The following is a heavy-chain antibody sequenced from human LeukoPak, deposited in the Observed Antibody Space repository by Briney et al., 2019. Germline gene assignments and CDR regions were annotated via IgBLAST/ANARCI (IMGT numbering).Heavy chain of an antibody. Sequence: PSETLSLTCTVSGGSISSSSYYWGWIRQPPGKGLEWIGEIYHSGSTNYNPSLKSRVTISVDKSKNQFSLKLSSVTAADTAVYYCARGYDISLDYWGQGTLVTVSS. J-gene: IGHJ4*02. CDR2: IYHSGST. CDR1: GGSISSSSYY. V-gene: IGHV4-39*07. D-gene: IGHD3-9*01. CDR3: ARGYDISLDY.